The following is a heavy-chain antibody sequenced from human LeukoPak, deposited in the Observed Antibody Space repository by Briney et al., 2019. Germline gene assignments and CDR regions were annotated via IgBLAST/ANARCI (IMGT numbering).Heavy chain of an antibody. D-gene: IGHD3-10*01. CDR3: AKGIYGSGSYYSNYYYNMDV. CDR2: ISGSGGST. CDR1: GFTFSSYA. J-gene: IGHJ6*03. Sequence: PGGSLRLSCAASGFTFSSYAMSWVRQAPGKGLEWVSAISGSGGSTYYADSVKGRFTISRDNSKNTLYLQMNSLRAEDTAVYYCAKGIYGSGSYYSNYYYNMDVWGKGTTVTISS. V-gene: IGHV3-23*01.